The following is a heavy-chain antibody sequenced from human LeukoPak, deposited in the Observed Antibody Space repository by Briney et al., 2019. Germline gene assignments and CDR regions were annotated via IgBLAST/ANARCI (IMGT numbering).Heavy chain of an antibody. Sequence: GGSLRLSCAASGFTFSSYGMHWVRQAPGKGLEWVAVISSDGSNEDYADPVKGRFAISRDNSKNTLYLQMNSLRAEDTAVYYSAKDDGDGYNYDPFDIWGQGTMVTVSS. V-gene: IGHV3-30*18. CDR3: AKDDGDGYNYDPFDI. D-gene: IGHD5-24*01. J-gene: IGHJ3*02. CDR1: GFTFSSYG. CDR2: ISSDGSNE.